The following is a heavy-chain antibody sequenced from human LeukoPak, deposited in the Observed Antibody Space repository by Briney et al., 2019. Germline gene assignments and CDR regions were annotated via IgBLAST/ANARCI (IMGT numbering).Heavy chain of an antibody. J-gene: IGHJ4*02. CDR3: AYGSGSSTLDY. CDR2: INSDGSST. D-gene: IGHD3-10*01. V-gene: IGHV3-74*01. Sequence: GGSLRLSCAASGFTFSSYWMHWVRQAPGKGLVWVSRINSDGSSTSYADSVKGRFTISRDNAKNTLYLQMNSLRAEDTAVYYCAYGSGSSTLDYWGQGTLVTVSS. CDR1: GFTFSSYW.